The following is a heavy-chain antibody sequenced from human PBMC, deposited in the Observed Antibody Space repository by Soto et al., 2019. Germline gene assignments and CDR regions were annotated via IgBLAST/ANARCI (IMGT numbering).Heavy chain of an antibody. CDR2: ISAYNGNT. J-gene: IGHJ6*02. Sequence: ASVKVSCKASGYTFTSYGISWVRQAPGQGLEWMGWISAYNGNTNYAQKLQGRVTMTTDTPTSTAYMELRSLRSDDTAVYYCAGAFGGVIPGDVWGQGTTVTVSS. CDR1: GYTFTSYG. D-gene: IGHD3-16*02. CDR3: AGAFGGVIPGDV. V-gene: IGHV1-18*01.